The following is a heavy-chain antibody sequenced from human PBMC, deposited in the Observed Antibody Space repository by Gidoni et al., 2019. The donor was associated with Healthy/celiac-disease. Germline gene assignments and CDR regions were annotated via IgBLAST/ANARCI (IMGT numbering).Heavy chain of an antibody. J-gene: IGHJ6*02. CDR2: ISGSGGST. CDR3: AKVGGAVAGRRGYYYYGMDV. V-gene: IGHV3-23*01. D-gene: IGHD6-19*01. Sequence: EVQLLESGGGLVQPGGSLRLSCAASGFTFSSYAMSWVRQAPGKGLEWVSAISGSGGSTYYADSVKGRFTISRDNSKNTLYLQMNSLRAEDTAVYYCAKVGGAVAGRRGYYYYGMDVWGQGTTVTVSS. CDR1: GFTFSSYA.